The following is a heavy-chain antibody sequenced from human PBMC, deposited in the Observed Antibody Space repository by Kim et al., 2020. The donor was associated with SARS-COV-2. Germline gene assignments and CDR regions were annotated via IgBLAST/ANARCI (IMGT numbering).Heavy chain of an antibody. CDR3: ARVGVFDY. D-gene: IGHD3-16*01. J-gene: IGHJ4*02. Sequence: SGTTHYNPSLKSRVTTPVDTSKTQCSLKLSSVPAADTAVYYCARVGVFDYWGQGTLVTVSS. CDR2: SGTT. V-gene: IGHV4-34*13.